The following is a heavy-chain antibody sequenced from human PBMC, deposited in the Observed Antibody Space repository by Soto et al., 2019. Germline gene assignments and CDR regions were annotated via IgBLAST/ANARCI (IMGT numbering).Heavy chain of an antibody. CDR3: VRDRVPTYDFWSGYYWGETYYGMDV. J-gene: IGHJ6*02. CDR1: GFSFSDYF. Sequence: ASVKVSCKASGFSFSDYFMHWVRQAPGQGLEWMGIINPSGDRTDYAQKFQGRVTITRDTSTSTVYMDLSSLRYEDTAVYYCVRDRVPTYDFWSGYYWGETYYGMDVWGQGTTVTVSS. D-gene: IGHD3-3*01. V-gene: IGHV1-46*01. CDR2: INPSGDRT.